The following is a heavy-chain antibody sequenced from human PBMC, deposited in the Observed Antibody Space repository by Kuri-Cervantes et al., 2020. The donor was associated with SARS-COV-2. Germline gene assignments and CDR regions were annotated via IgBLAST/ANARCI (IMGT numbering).Heavy chain of an antibody. CDR1: GFTFSDYY. J-gene: IGHJ3*02. V-gene: IGHV3-11*01. CDR3: ARDANYYDSNIYYDAFDI. CDR2: ISSSGSTI. D-gene: IGHD3-22*01. Sequence: GESLKISCAASGFTFSDYYMSWIRQAPGKGLEWVSYISSSGSTIYYADSVKGRFTISRDNAKNPLYLQMNSRRAEDTAVYYCARDANYYDSNIYYDAFDIWGQGTRVT.